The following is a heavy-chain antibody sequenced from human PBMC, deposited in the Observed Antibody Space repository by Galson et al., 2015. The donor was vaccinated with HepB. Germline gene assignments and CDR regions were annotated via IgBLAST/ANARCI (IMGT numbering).Heavy chain of an antibody. D-gene: IGHD2-15*01. CDR1: GFTFSSYS. J-gene: IGHJ6*02. CDR2: ISSSSTTI. Sequence: SLRLSCAASGFTFSSYSMNWVRQAPGKRLEWVSFISSSSTTIFYADSVKGRFTISRDNAKNSLYLQMNSLRAEDTAVYYCVVAAQGRYYYYGMDVWGQGTTVTVSS. CDR3: VVAAQGRYYYYGMDV. V-gene: IGHV3-48*04.